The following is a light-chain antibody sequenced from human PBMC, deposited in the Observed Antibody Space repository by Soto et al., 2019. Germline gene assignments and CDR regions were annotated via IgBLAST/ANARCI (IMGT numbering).Light chain of an antibody. J-gene: IGKJ1*01. Sequence: DIVMTQSPDSLAVSVDESASVKCKSSQTVLYSSNNKHYLTSYQKMFIYWASTRESGFPDRFSGSGSGTEFTLTISSLQPDDFATYYCQHYNSYSEAFGQGTKVDIK. V-gene: IGKV4-1*01. CDR2: WAS. CDR3: QHYNSYSEA. CDR1: QTVLYSSNNKHY.